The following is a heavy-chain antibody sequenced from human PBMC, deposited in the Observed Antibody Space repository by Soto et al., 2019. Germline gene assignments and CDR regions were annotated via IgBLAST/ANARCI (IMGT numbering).Heavy chain of an antibody. Sequence: GGSLRLSCSASGFTFSIYAMHWVRQAPGKGLENVSSISTNGGSTDYAESVKDRFTISRDNSKNKVYLKKSSKRIEDTAVYYCVKGEYYYDSSGYYPFDYWGQGT. CDR1: GFTFSIYA. CDR3: VKGEYYYDSSGYYPFDY. CDR2: ISTNGGST. V-gene: IGHV3-64D*06. J-gene: IGHJ4*02. D-gene: IGHD3-22*01.